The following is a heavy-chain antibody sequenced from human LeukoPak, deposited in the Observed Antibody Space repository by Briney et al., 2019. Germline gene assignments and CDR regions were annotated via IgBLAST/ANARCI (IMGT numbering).Heavy chain of an antibody. D-gene: IGHD6-13*01. CDR3: AKDRHRGSSSWYHWFDP. V-gene: IGHV3-23*01. Sequence: PPGGSLRLSCAASGFTFSSYAMSWVRQAPGKGLEWVSAISGSGGSTYYADSVKGRFTISRDNSKNTLYLQMNSLRAEDTAVYYCAKDRHRGSSSWYHWFDPWGQGTLVTVSS. J-gene: IGHJ5*02. CDR1: GFTFSSYA. CDR2: ISGSGGST.